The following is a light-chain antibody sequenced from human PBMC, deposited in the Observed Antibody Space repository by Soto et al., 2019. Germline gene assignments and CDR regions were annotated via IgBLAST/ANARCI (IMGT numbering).Light chain of an antibody. CDR1: QAIDSW. J-gene: IGKJ1*01. CDR3: QQTLSFPPT. V-gene: IGKV1-12*01. CDR2: TGS. Sequence: DIQMTQSPSPVSASVADRVTMTFRASQAIDSWLAWYQQKPGEAPKLLIFTGSLLHSGVPPRFSGSGSGTDFTLTISSLQPEDFATYYCQQTLSFPPTFGQGTKVDIK.